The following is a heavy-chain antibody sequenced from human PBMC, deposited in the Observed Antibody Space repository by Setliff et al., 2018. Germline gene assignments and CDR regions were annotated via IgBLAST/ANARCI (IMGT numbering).Heavy chain of an antibody. CDR3: ARGSEFYYGSGTIDL. Sequence: SETLSLTCTVSGYYWSWIRQPPGKGLEWIGEINHSGITNYNPSLKSRVTMSVDTSKNQFSLKLSSVTAADTAIYYCARGSEFYYGSGTIDLWGQGTLVTVSS. D-gene: IGHD3-10*01. J-gene: IGHJ5*02. CDR1: GYY. V-gene: IGHV4-34*01. CDR2: INHSGIT.